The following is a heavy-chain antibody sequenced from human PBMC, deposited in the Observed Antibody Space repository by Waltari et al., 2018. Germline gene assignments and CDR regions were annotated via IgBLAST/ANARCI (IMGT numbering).Heavy chain of an antibody. CDR2: LYSGGST. J-gene: IGHJ6*02. CDR1: ELNVRSSF. Sequence: EVRLVESGGGLVKTGGSLRLRCAASELNVRSSFLTWLRQVQGKGLEWVSSLYSGGSTHYAESVKGRFTISRDNSKNILFLQMNGLRAEDTAVYYCARDDIVIPNTADSDEFFYFGLDVWGQGTTVAVSS. D-gene: IGHD3-9*01. V-gene: IGHV3-53*01. CDR3: ARDDIVIPNTADSDEFFYFGLDV.